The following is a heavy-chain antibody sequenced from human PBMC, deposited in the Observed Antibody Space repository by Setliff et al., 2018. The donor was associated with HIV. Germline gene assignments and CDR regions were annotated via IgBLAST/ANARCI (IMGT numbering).Heavy chain of an antibody. J-gene: IGHJ3*01. V-gene: IGHV3-7*03. D-gene: IGHD3-10*01. Sequence: GESLRLSCIVSGYSFSTYWISWVRQAPGMGPEWVANMKGDGTETSYADSVRGRFTISRDNAKNSAYLQMNSLRAEDTAVYYCARDQRPFGFNFWGQGTMVTVSS. CDR2: MKGDGTET. CDR1: GYSFSTYW. CDR3: ARDQRPFGFNF.